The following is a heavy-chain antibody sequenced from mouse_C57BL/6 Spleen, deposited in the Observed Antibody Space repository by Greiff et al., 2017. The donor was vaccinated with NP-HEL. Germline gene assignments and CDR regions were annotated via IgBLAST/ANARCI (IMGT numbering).Heavy chain of an antibody. V-gene: IGHV1-80*01. D-gene: IGHD2-4*01. CDR1: GYAFSSYW. Sequence: VKLQQSGAELVKPGASVKISCKASGYAFSSYWMNWVKQRPGKGLEWIGQIYPGDGDTNYNGKFKGKATLTADKSSSTAYMQLSSLTSEDSAVYFCARYDYDYDDFDYWGQGTTLTVSS. J-gene: IGHJ2*01. CDR3: ARYDYDYDDFDY. CDR2: IYPGDGDT.